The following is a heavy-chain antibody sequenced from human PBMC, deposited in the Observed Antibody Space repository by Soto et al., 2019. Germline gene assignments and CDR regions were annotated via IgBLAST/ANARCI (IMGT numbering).Heavy chain of an antibody. D-gene: IGHD3-10*01. CDR2: IYHSGST. CDR3: AGSGYYSFDY. CDR1: SGSISSDNW. J-gene: IGHJ4*02. Sequence: SETLSLTCAVSSGSISSDNWWSWVRQPQGKGLEWIGEIYHSGSTHYNPSLKSRVTMSVDKSKNLFSLQLSSMTAADTAVYYCAGSGYYSFDYWGQGALVTVSS. V-gene: IGHV4-4*02.